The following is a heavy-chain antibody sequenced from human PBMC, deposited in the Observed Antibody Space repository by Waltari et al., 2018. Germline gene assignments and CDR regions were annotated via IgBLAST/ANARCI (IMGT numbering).Heavy chain of an antibody. Sequence: EAPLLASGGDLVQPGGSLRLSCAASGFTFSTYGMSWVRQAPGKGLEWVAGFKGSGVSTSYAESVQGRFTISRDNSKNTLYLQMNSLRTEDTAVYYCAKGPYFGSGVGMDVWGQGTTVSVSS. CDR2: FKGSGVST. J-gene: IGHJ6*02. D-gene: IGHD3-10*01. CDR3: AKGPYFGSGVGMDV. CDR1: GFTFSTYG. V-gene: IGHV3-23*01.